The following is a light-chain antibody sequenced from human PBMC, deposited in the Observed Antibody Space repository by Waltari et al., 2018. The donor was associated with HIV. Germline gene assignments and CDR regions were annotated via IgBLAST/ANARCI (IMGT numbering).Light chain of an antibody. V-gene: IGKV3-15*01. Sequence: ETVMTQSPGTLSASPGATVTLSCTASQSIDDKLAWYQQKPGQSPRLLIYAASTGATSVPGRFSGSVSGTQFTLTISNLQSEDSAVYNCQQYKNWPPLTFGQGTKVEIK. CDR1: QSIDDK. J-gene: IGKJ1*01. CDR2: AAS. CDR3: QQYKNWPPLT.